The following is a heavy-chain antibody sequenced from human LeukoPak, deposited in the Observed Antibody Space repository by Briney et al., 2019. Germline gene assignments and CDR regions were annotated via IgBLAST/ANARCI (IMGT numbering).Heavy chain of an antibody. J-gene: IGHJ4*02. CDR3: VRRAGSERYFDY. V-gene: IGHV3-23*01. CDR1: GFTFSSYA. D-gene: IGHD3-10*01. CDR2: ISGSGGST. Sequence: GGSLRLSCAASGFTFSSYAMSWVRQAPGKGLEWVSAISGSGGSTYYADSVKGRFTISRDNSKNTLYLQMNSLTAEDTALYYCVRRAGSERYFDYWGQGTLVTVSS.